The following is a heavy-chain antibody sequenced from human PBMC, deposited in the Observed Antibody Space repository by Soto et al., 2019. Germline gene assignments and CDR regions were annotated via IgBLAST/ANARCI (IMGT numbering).Heavy chain of an antibody. CDR3: AKAPTRVGATGGDY. V-gene: IGHV3-23*01. Sequence: EVQLLESGGGLVQPGGSLRLSCAASGFTFSSDAMSWVRQAPGKGLEWVSAISGSGGSTYYADSVKGRFTISRDNSKNTLYLQMNSLRAEDTAVYYCAKAPTRVGATGGDYWGQGTLVTVSS. D-gene: IGHD1-26*01. J-gene: IGHJ4*02. CDR1: GFTFSSDA. CDR2: ISGSGGST.